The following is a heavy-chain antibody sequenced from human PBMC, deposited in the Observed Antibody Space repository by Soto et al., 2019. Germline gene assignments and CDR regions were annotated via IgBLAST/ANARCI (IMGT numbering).Heavy chain of an antibody. CDR3: AYLPCSGGSCDWFSFSGMDV. CDR1: GFSLSTSGVG. Sequence: QITLKESGPTLVKPTQTLTPTCTFSGFSLSTSGVGVAWIRQPPGKAMEWLALIYWDDDKRYRPSLESTLTITKDTSKIQVVLTMTNMDSVDTATYYCAYLPCSGGSCDWFSFSGMDVWGQGTTVSVSS. CDR2: IYWDDDK. J-gene: IGHJ6*02. D-gene: IGHD2-15*01. V-gene: IGHV2-5*02.